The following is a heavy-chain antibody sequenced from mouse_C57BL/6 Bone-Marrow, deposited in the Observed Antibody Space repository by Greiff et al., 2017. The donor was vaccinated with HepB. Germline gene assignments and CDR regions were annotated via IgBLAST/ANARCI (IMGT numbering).Heavy chain of an antibody. J-gene: IGHJ1*03. V-gene: IGHV1-59*01. CDR1: GYTFTSYW. Sequence: QVQLQQPGAELVGPGTSVKLSCKASGYTFTSYWMHWVKQRPGQGLEWIGVIDPSDSYTNYNQKFKGKATLTVDTSSSTAYMQLSSLTSEDSAVYYCARGSSYRYFDVWGTGTTVTVSS. D-gene: IGHD1-1*01. CDR2: IDPSDSYT. CDR3: ARGSSYRYFDV.